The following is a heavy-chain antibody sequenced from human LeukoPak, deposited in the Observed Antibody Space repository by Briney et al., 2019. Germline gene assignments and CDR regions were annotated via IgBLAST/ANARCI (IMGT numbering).Heavy chain of an antibody. CDR2: ISAYNGNT. J-gene: IGHJ4*02. CDR3: ARGGNSGWRTPNDDY. D-gene: IGHD6-19*01. CDR1: GYTFTSYG. V-gene: IGHV1-18*01. Sequence: ASVKVSCKASGYTFTSYGISWVRQAPGQRLEWMGWISAYNGNTNYAQKLQGRVTMTTDTSTSTAYMELRSLRSDDTAVYYCARGGNSGWRTPNDDYWGQGTLVTVSS.